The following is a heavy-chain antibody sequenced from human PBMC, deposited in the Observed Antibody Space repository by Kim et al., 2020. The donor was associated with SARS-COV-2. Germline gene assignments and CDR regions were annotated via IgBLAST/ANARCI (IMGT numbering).Heavy chain of an antibody. CDR3: ARGGEQQLSPYYFDY. CDR2: IYHSGST. J-gene: IGHJ4*02. Sequence: SETLSLTCAVSGGSISSSNWWSWVRQPPGKGLEWIGEIYHSGSTNYNPSLKSRVTISVDKSKNQFSLKLSSVTAADTAVYYCARGGEQQLSPYYFDYWGQGTLVTVSS. CDR1: GGSISSSNW. D-gene: IGHD6-13*01. V-gene: IGHV4-4*02.